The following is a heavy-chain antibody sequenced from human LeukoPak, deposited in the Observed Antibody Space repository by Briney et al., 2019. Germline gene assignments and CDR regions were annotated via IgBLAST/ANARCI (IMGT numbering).Heavy chain of an antibody. CDR1: GFTFSSYA. D-gene: IGHD3-10*01. Sequence: GWSLRLSCAASGFTFSSYAMSWVRQAPGKGLEWVSAISGSGGSTYYADSVKGRFTISRDNSKNTLYLQMNSLRADGTAVYYCARPWFGEQGVFDYWGQGTLVTVSS. J-gene: IGHJ4*02. V-gene: IGHV3-23*01. CDR3: ARPWFGEQGVFDY. CDR2: ISGSGGST.